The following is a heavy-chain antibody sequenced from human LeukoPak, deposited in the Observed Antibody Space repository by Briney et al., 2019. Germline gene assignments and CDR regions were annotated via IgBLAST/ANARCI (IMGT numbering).Heavy chain of an antibody. Sequence: GSSVKVSCKPSGYTFTHYYIHWVRQAPGQGLEWMGWIIPNSGGTNYAQKFQGRVTMTRDTSISTAYMELTRLRSDDTAVYYCARGVVVTGNDYWGQGTLVTVAS. CDR2: IIPNSGGT. V-gene: IGHV1-2*02. D-gene: IGHD2-21*02. J-gene: IGHJ4*02. CDR3: ARGVVVTGNDY. CDR1: GYTFTHYY.